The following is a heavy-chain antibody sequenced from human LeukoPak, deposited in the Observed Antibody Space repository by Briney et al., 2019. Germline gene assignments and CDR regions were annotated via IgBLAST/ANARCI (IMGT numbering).Heavy chain of an antibody. CDR1: GFTFSSYA. D-gene: IGHD1-26*01. J-gene: IGHJ4*02. CDR3: ATLVGAIPTDY. CDR2: IGGSSGST. Sequence: PGGSLRLSCAAAGFTFSSYAMSWVRQAPGKGLEWVSTIGGSSGSTHYADSVKGRFTISRDNSKNTLYLQMNSLRAEDTAVYYCATLVGAIPTDYWGQGTLVTVSS. V-gene: IGHV3-23*01.